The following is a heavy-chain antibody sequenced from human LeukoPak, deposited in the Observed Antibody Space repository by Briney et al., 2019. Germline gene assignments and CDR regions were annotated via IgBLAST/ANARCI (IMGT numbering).Heavy chain of an antibody. CDR2: IYASGST. Sequence: SETLSLTYTVSGASIASYYWNWIRQSPGKGLEWIAYIYASGSTNSNPSLKNRVTVSVDTSKNQLSLRLTSVTAADTAVYYCARHEVAGSRNAFDIWGQGTMVTVSS. J-gene: IGHJ3*02. CDR1: GASIASYY. D-gene: IGHD6-19*01. V-gene: IGHV4-4*09. CDR3: ARHEVAGSRNAFDI.